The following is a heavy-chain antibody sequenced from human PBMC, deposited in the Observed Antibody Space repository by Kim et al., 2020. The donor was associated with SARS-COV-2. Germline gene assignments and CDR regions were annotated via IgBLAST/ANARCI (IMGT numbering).Heavy chain of an antibody. CDR1: GFTFSSYG. V-gene: IGHV3-30*18. J-gene: IGHJ5*02. Sequence: GGSLRLSCAASGFTFSSYGMHWVRQAPGKGLEWVAVISYDGSNKYYADSVKGRFTISRDNSKNTLYLQMNSLRAGDTAVYYCAKQGGTMVRGVQTSPPDEGLEPNWFDPWGQGTLVTVSS. CDR2: ISYDGSNK. D-gene: IGHD3-10*01. CDR3: AKQGGTMVRGVQTSPPDEGLEPNWFDP.